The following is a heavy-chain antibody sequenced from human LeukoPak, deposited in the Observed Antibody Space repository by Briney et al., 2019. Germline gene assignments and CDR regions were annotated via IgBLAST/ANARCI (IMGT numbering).Heavy chain of an antibody. V-gene: IGHV3-48*03. CDR1: GFTFSSYE. CDR2: ISSSGNTI. Sequence: GGSLRLSCAASGFTFSSYEMNWVRQAPGKGLEGVSYISSSGNTIYYADSVKGRFTISRDNAKNSLYLQMNSLRAGHTAVYYCARVAVYSSGWYVPWFDLWGQGTLVTVSS. D-gene: IGHD6-19*01. J-gene: IGHJ5*02. CDR3: ARVAVYSSGWYVPWFDL.